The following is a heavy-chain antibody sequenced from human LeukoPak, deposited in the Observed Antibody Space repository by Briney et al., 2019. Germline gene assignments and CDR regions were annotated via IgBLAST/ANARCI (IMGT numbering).Heavy chain of an antibody. CDR3: ARARPSSSRSLYYYYMDV. Sequence: SVKVSCKASGGTFSSYAISWVRQAPGQGLEWMGGIIPIFGTANYAQKFQGRVTFTADESTSTAYMELSSLRSEDTAVYYCARARPSSSRSLYYYYMDVWGKGTTVTVSS. CDR2: IIPIFGTA. J-gene: IGHJ6*03. V-gene: IGHV1-69*13. CDR1: GGTFSSYA. D-gene: IGHD6-6*01.